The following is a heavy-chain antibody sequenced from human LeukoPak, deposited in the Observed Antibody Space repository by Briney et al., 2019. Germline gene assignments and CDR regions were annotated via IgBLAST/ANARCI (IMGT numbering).Heavy chain of an antibody. J-gene: IGHJ6*03. V-gene: IGHV3-23*01. CDR2: ISGSGGST. CDR3: AKGYSYGYRLGPYYVDV. D-gene: IGHD5-18*01. CDR1: GFTFSSYA. Sequence: GGSLRLSCAASGFTFSSYAMSWVRQAPGKGLEWVSAISGSGGSTYYADSVKGRFTISRDNSKNTLYLQMNSLRAEDTAVYYCAKGYSYGYRLGPYYVDVWGKGTTVTVSS.